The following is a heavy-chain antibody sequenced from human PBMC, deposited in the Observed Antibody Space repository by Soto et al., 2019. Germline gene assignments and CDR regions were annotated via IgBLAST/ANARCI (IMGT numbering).Heavy chain of an antibody. CDR3: AKDLQPDGAWDFDY. V-gene: IGHV3-23*01. J-gene: IGHJ4*02. CDR2: ITQGGTT. D-gene: IGHD4-17*01. CDR1: GFTFRSYT. Sequence: GALRLSCAASGFTFRSYTLSWVRQAPGKGPEWVSGITQGGTTHYADSVKGRFTISRDNSKNMVYLQMFNLRGEDTAVYYCAKDLQPDGAWDFDYWGQGTLVTVSS.